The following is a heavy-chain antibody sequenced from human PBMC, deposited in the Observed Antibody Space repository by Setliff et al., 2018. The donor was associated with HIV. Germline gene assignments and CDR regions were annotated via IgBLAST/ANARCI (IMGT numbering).Heavy chain of an antibody. V-gene: IGHV4-61*02. Sequence: PSETLSLTCTVSGGSISSGSYYWSWIRQPAGKGLEWIGRIYTSGNTNHNPSLKSRVTISVDTSENQFSLKLSSVTAADTAVYYCARGNSRRLRVHYYYYYMDVWGKGTTVTVSS. CDR1: GGSISSGSYY. J-gene: IGHJ6*03. D-gene: IGHD4-17*01. CDR3: ARGNSRRLRVHYYYYYMDV. CDR2: IYTSGNT.